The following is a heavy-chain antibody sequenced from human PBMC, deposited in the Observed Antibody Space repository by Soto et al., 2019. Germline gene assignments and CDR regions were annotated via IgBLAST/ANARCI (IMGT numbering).Heavy chain of an antibody. V-gene: IGHV3-21*06. CDR2: ISSGGEYI. Sequence: EVQLVESGGGLVKPGGSLRLSCTASGLIFSNYGMNWVRQAAGKRPEWVSSISSGGEYIDYADSVKGRLTISRDNANNILYLRLTSLGVEDTAVYYCATDGAAGDVMGVWGQGTTVTVSS. CDR3: ATDGAAGDVMGV. D-gene: IGHD6-13*01. CDR1: GLIFSNYG. J-gene: IGHJ6*02.